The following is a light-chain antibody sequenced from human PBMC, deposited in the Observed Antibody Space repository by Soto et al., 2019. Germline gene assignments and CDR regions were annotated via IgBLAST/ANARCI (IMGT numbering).Light chain of an antibody. CDR2: WAS. CDR3: QQYYSTPWT. J-gene: IGKJ1*01. Sequence: LTHSPDALAVSLGERATTNCKSSQRVLYSSNNKNYLAWYQQKPGQPPKLLIYWASTRESGVPDRFSGSGSGTDFTLTISSLQAEDVAVYYCQQYYSTPWTFGQGTKVDIK. V-gene: IGKV4-1*01. CDR1: QRVLYSSNNKNY.